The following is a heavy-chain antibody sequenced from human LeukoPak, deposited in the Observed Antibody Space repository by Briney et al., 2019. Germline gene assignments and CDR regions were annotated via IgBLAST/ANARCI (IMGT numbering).Heavy chain of an antibody. CDR2: IYYSGST. Sequence: SETLSLTCTVSGGSISSSSYYWGWIRQPPGKGLEWIGSIYYSGSTYYNPSLKSRVTISVDTSKNQFSLKLSSVTAADTAVYYCARESSGDAFDIWGQGTMVTVSS. J-gene: IGHJ3*02. V-gene: IGHV4-39*02. D-gene: IGHD3-22*01. CDR1: GGSISSSSYY. CDR3: ARESSGDAFDI.